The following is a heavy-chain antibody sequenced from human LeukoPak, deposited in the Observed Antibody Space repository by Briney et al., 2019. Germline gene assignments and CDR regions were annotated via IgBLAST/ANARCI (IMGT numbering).Heavy chain of an antibody. CDR1: GFTFSSYG. D-gene: IGHD6-6*01. CDR3: AKDGQYSFDY. J-gene: IGHJ4*02. Sequence: GSLRLSCAASGFTFSSYGMHWVRQAPGKGLEWVAVISYDGSNKYYADSVKGRFTISRDNSKNTLYLQMNSLRAEDTAVYYCAKDGQYSFDYWGQGTLVTVSS. CDR2: ISYDGSNK. V-gene: IGHV3-30*18.